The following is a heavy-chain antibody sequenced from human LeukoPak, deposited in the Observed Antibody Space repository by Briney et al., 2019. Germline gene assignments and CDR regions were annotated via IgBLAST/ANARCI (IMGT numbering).Heavy chain of an antibody. CDR1: GFTFSSYA. D-gene: IGHD3-9*01. J-gene: IGHJ4*02. CDR2: ISYDGSNK. Sequence: GGSLRLSCAASGFTFSSYAMHWVRQAPGKGLEWVAVISYDGSNKYYADSVKGRFTISRDNSKNTLYLQMNSLRAEDTAVYYCANLGMVYNILTGFRRPQTDDYWGQGTLVTVSS. CDR3: ANLGMVYNILTGFRRPQTDDY. V-gene: IGHV3-30*04.